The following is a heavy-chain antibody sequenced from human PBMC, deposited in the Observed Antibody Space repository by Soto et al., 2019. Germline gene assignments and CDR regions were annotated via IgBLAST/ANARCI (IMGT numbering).Heavy chain of an antibody. CDR1: DGSIGSSY. Sequence: SETLSLTCTVSDGSIGSSYWSWIRQPPGKGLEWLAYIYDDGSANYNPPLKIRATISLDTSKNQCSLKLTSVTAADTAVYYCARDKYCSGGSCRKNWFDPWGQGTLVTVSS. CDR2: IYDDGSA. CDR3: ARDKYCSGGSCRKNWFDP. V-gene: IGHV4-59*01. J-gene: IGHJ5*02. D-gene: IGHD2-15*01.